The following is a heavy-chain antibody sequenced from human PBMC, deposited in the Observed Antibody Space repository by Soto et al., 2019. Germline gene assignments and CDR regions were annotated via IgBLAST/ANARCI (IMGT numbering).Heavy chain of an antibody. D-gene: IGHD3-3*01. J-gene: IGHJ4*02. CDR3: ARGVDSWSGYLF. Sequence: QVHLQQWGAGLLKPSETLSLTCALYGGSFDGYYWSWIRQSPGKGLEWIGEIHHSGSTKYNPSLNSRVSLSVDPSTKQFSLKMTSMTAADRGVYYCARGVDSWSGYLFWGQGTPVTVSS. V-gene: IGHV4-34*01. CDR1: GGSFDGYY. CDR2: IHHSGST.